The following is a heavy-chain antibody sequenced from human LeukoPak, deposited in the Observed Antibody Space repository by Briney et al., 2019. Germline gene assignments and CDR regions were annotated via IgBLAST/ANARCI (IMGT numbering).Heavy chain of an antibody. V-gene: IGHV4-39*07. D-gene: IGHD5-12*01. CDR2: IYYSGST. CDR1: GGSISSSSYY. J-gene: IGHJ6*03. Sequence: SETLSLTCTVSGGSISSSSYYWGWIRQPPGKGLEWIGSIYYSGSTYYNPSLKSRVTISVATSKNQFSLKLSSVTAADTAVYYCARCRGYDQGHYYYYYMDVWAKGPRSPSP. CDR3: ARCRGYDQGHYYYYYMDV.